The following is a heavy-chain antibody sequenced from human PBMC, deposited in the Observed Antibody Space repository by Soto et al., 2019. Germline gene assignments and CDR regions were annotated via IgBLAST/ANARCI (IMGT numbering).Heavy chain of an antibody. CDR2: IYTSGST. V-gene: IGHV4-4*07. CDR3: ARNSVADLYGMDV. D-gene: IGHD6-19*01. CDR1: GCSISSYY. Sequence: PSETLSLTCTVSGCSISSYYWSWIRQPAGKGLEWIGRIYTSGSTNYNPSLKSRVTMSVDTSKKQFSLKLSSVTAADTAVYYCARNSVADLYGMDVRGKGTTVTVSS. J-gene: IGHJ6*04.